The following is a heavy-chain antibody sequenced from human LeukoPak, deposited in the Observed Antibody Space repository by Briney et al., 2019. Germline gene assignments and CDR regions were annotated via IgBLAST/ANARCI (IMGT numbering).Heavy chain of an antibody. Sequence: PSETLSLTCTVSGYSISYGYYWGWIRPPPGKGLEWIGSIYHSGSTYYNPSLKSRVTPSVDTTKNQFSLKLSSVTAADTAVYYCARLGVAGYFDYWGQGTLVTVSS. J-gene: IGHJ4*02. D-gene: IGHD6-19*01. CDR2: IYHSGST. CDR3: ARLGVAGYFDY. CDR1: GYSISYGYY. V-gene: IGHV4-38-2*02.